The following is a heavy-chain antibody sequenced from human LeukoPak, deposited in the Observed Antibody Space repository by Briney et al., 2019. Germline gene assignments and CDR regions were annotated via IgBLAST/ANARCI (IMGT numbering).Heavy chain of an antibody. CDR1: GFTFSSYE. D-gene: IGHD3-22*01. Sequence: GGSLRLSCAASGFTFSSYEMNWVRQAPGKGLEWVSYISSSGSTIYYADSVKGRFTISRDNAKNSLYLQMNSLRAEDTAVYYCARDLVIVAENAWGQGTLVTVSS. CDR2: ISSSGSTI. CDR3: ARDLVIVAENA. J-gene: IGHJ4*02. V-gene: IGHV3-48*03.